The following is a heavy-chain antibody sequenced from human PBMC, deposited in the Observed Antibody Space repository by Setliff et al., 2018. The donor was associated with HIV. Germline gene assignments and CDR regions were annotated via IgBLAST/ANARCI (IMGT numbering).Heavy chain of an antibody. CDR3: ARVASIVGATRVALRY. J-gene: IGHJ4*02. Sequence: GASVKVSCKASGYTFTSYYMHWVRQATGQGLEWMGWISAYNGNTDYAQKLQGRVTLTTDTSTSTAYMELRSLRSDDTAVYYCARVASIVGATRVALRYWGQGTLVTVSS. CDR1: GYTFTSYY. CDR2: ISAYNGNT. V-gene: IGHV1-18*04. D-gene: IGHD1-26*01.